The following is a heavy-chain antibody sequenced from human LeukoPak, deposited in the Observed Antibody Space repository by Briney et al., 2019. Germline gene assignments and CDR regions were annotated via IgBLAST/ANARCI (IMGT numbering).Heavy chain of an antibody. Sequence: ASVKVSCKASGYTFTSYYMHWVRQAPGQGLEWMGIINPSGGSTSYAQKFQSRVTMTRDTSTSTVYMELSSLRSEDTAVYYCARNPAHQSITMIVLPTGDWYFDLWGRGTLVTVSS. V-gene: IGHV1-46*01. CDR1: GYTFTSYY. CDR2: INPSGGST. J-gene: IGHJ2*01. CDR3: ARNPAHQSITMIVLPTGDWYFDL. D-gene: IGHD3-22*01.